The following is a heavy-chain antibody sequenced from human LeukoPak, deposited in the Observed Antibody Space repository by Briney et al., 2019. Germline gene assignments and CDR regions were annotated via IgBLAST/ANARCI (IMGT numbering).Heavy chain of an antibody. CDR3: AREEDSSGYYYGAH. V-gene: IGHV3-7*05. J-gene: IGHJ4*02. D-gene: IGHD3-22*01. Sequence: PGGSLRLSCAASGFTFSSYWMSWVRQAPGKGLEWVANIKQDGSEKYYVDSAKGRFTISRDNAKNSLYLQMNSLRAEDTAVYYCAREEDSSGYYYGAHWGQGTLVTVSS. CDR1: GFTFSSYW. CDR2: IKQDGSEK.